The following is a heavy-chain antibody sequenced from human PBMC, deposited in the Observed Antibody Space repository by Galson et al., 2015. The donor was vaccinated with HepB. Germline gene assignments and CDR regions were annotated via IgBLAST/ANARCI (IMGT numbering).Heavy chain of an antibody. D-gene: IGHD2-21*02. CDR1: GFTFSGSA. CDR3: TRLAYCGGDCPTSGDY. Sequence: LRLSCAASGFTFSGSAMHWVRQASGQGLEWVGRIRSKANSYATAYAASVKGRFTISRDDSKNTAYLQMNSLKTEDTAVYYCTRLAYCGGDCPTSGDYWGQGTLVTVSS. V-gene: IGHV3-73*01. J-gene: IGHJ4*02. CDR2: IRSKANSYAT.